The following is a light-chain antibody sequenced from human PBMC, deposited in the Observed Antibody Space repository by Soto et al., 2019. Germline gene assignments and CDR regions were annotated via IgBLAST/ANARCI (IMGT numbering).Light chain of an antibody. CDR3: CSYTTTNPVV. CDR2: AIT. V-gene: IGLV2-14*03. CDR1: SSDVGGTNF. J-gene: IGLJ1*01. Sequence: QSALTQPASVSGSPGQSITISCTGTSSDVGGTNFLSWYQQHPDKAPKLLIYAITNRPSGVSNRFSGSKSGSTASLTISGPQTDDGADYFCCSYTTTNPVVFGPGTRVTV.